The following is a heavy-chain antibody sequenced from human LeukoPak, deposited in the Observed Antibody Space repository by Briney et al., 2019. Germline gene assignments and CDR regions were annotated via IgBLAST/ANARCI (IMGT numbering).Heavy chain of an antibody. Sequence: SETLSLTCTVSGGSISSSSYYWGWIRQPPGKGLEWIGSIYYSGSTYYNPPLKSRVTISVDTSKNQFSLKLSSVTAADTAVYYCARLSGYDFDYFDYWGQGTLVTVSS. V-gene: IGHV4-39*01. CDR1: GGSISSSSYY. J-gene: IGHJ4*02. CDR2: IYYSGST. CDR3: ARLSGYDFDYFDY. D-gene: IGHD5-12*01.